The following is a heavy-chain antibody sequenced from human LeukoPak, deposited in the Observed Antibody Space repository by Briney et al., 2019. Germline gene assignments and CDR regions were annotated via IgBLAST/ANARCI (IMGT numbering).Heavy chain of an antibody. CDR2: IIPIFGTT. V-gene: IGHV1-69*06. CDR3: ARDPAYSSAY. CDR1: GGTFSSYA. Sequence: SVKVSCKASGGTFSSYAISWVRQAPGQGLEWMGGIIPIFGTTNYAQKFQGRVTITADKSTSTAYMELNSLRSEDTAVYYCARDPAYSSAYWGQGTLVTVSS. D-gene: IGHD6-25*01. J-gene: IGHJ4*02.